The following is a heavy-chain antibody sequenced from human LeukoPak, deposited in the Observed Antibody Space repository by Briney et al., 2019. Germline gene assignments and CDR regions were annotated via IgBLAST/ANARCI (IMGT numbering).Heavy chain of an antibody. J-gene: IGHJ5*01. CDR1: GYSFTTHD. CDR2: MNPNSGKS. Sequence: GASVKVSCKASGYSFTTHDINWVRQSTGQGLEWMGWMNPNSGKSGYAQKFQGGVTMTRDTSISTVYMELSSLGSDDTAVYYCARESGLTDNWLDSWGQGTLVIVSS. V-gene: IGHV1-8*01. D-gene: IGHD5-12*01. CDR3: ARESGLTDNWLDS.